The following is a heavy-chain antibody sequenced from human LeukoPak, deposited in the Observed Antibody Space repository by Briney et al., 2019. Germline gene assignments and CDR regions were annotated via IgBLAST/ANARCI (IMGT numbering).Heavy chain of an antibody. D-gene: IGHD1-26*01. V-gene: IGHV3-23*01. CDR2: ISGGAGST. CDR1: GFSFSSYT. J-gene: IGHJ6*02. Sequence: GGSLRLSCAASGFSFSSYTMNWVRQAPGKGLEWVSGISGGAGSTWYADSVKGRFTISRDNSKNTLYLQMNRLRVEDTATYYCAKYRTSPPYGLDVWGQGTTVTVSS. CDR3: AKYRTSPPYGLDV.